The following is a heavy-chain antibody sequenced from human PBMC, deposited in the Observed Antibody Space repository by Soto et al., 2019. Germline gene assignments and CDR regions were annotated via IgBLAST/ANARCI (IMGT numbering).Heavy chain of an antibody. CDR2: ISSSSSTI. CDR3: ARDEGYCSGGSCHPFDY. V-gene: IGHV3-48*02. J-gene: IGHJ4*02. D-gene: IGHD2-15*01. Sequence: EVQLVASGGGLVQPGGSLRLSCAASGFTFSSYSMNWVRQAPGKGLEWVSYISSSSSTIYYADSVKGRFTISRDNAKNSLYLQMNSLRDEDTAVYYCARDEGYCSGGSCHPFDYWGQGTLVTVSS. CDR1: GFTFSSYS.